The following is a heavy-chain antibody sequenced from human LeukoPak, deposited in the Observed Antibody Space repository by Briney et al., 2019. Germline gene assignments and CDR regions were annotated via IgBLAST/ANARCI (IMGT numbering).Heavy chain of an antibody. CDR1: GGSFSGYY. V-gene: IGHV4-34*01. Sequence: SETLSLTCAAYGGSFSGYYWSWIRQPPGKGLEWIGEINHSGSTNYNPSLKSRVTISVDTSKNQFSLKLSSVTAADPAVYYCARAKPVAANIPGFDPWGQGTLVTASS. CDR2: INHSGST. CDR3: ARAKPVAANIPGFDP. J-gene: IGHJ5*02. D-gene: IGHD2-15*01.